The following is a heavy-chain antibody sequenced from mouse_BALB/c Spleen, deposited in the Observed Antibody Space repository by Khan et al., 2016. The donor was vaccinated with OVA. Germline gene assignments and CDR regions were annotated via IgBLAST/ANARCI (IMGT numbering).Heavy chain of an antibody. J-gene: IGHJ2*01. CDR1: GYTFTNYW. Sequence: QVQLLQSGAELAKPGASVKMSCKASGYTFTNYWILWVKQRPGQGLEWIGYINPNTGYTDYNPNFKDQATFTADKSSSTAYLQLSSLTSEDSAVCDRARRGARWDFDYWGEGTTLTVSS. CDR3: ARRGARWDFDY. V-gene: IGHV1-4*01. D-gene: IGHD1-1*01. CDR2: INPNTGYT.